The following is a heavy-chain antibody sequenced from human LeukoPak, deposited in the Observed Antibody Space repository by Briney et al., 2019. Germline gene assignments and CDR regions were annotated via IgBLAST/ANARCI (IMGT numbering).Heavy chain of an antibody. CDR1: GGTFSSYA. Sequence: SVKVSCKASGGTFSSYAISWVRQAPGQGLEWRGGIIPIFGTANYAQKFQGRVTITADESTSTAYMELSSLRSEDTAVYYCASRGPHAYYFDYWGQGTLVTVSS. J-gene: IGHJ4*02. CDR2: IIPIFGTA. V-gene: IGHV1-69*13. CDR3: ASRGPHAYYFDY.